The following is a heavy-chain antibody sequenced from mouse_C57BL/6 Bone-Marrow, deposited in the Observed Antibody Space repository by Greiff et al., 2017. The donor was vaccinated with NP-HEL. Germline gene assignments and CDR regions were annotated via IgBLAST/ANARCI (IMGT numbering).Heavy chain of an antibody. CDR3: ARAPYYDYDGAMDY. J-gene: IGHJ4*01. CDR2: IIPNNGGP. V-gene: IGHV1-26*01. D-gene: IGHD2-4*01. Sequence: EVQLQQSGPELVKPGASVKISCKASGYTFTDYYMNWVKLSNGQSLEWIGDIIPNNGGPSYTQKFKGKATLTVDKSSGTAYMELRSLTSEDSAVYYCARAPYYDYDGAMDYWGQGTSVTVSS. CDR1: GYTFTDYY.